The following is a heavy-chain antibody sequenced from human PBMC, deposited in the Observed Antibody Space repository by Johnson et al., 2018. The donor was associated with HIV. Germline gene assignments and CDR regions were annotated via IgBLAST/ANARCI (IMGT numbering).Heavy chain of an antibody. V-gene: IGHV3-30*18. CDR1: GFTFSNYP. J-gene: IGHJ3*02. CDR3: AKDCVGVWWSRAFDI. D-gene: IGHD2-21*01. CDR2: VSFDGSKK. Sequence: VQLVESGGGVVRPGRSLRLSCTASGFTFSNYPMHWVRQAPGKGLEWVAVVSFDGSKKYPDSVKGRFTISRDNSKNTLYLQMNSLRAEDTAVYYCAKDCVGVWWSRAFDIWGQGTMVTVSS.